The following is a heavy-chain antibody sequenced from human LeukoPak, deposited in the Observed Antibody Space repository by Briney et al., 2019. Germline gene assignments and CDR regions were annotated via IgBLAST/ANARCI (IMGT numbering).Heavy chain of an antibody. CDR1: GGSISSSNYF. CDR3: ARHAVEAASRWFDP. V-gene: IGHV4-39*01. Sequence: SETLSLTCTVSGGSISSSNYFWGWIRQSPGKGLEWIGTIYYSGSTYYNPSLKSRVTMSVDTSKKQFSLKLSSVTAADTAVYYCARHAVEAASRWFDPWGQGTLVTVSS. CDR2: IYYSGST. D-gene: IGHD1-1*01. J-gene: IGHJ5*02.